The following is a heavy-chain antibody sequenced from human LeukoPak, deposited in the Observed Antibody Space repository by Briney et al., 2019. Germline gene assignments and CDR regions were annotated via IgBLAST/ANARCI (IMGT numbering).Heavy chain of an antibody. V-gene: IGHV4-61*01. J-gene: IGHJ5*02. Sequence: PSETLSLTCTVSGGSVSSGSYYWSWIRQPPGKGLEWIGFIYYSGSTNYNPSLKSRVTISVDTSKNQFSLKLSSVTAADTAVYYCARALPSSVWRFDPWGQGTLVTVSS. CDR2: IYYSGST. CDR1: GGSVSSGSYY. CDR3: ARALPSSVWRFDP. D-gene: IGHD6-19*01.